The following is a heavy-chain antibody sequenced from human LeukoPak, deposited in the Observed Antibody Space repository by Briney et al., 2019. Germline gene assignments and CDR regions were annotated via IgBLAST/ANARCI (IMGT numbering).Heavy chain of an antibody. Sequence: GGSLRLSCAASGFTVSSNYMSWVRQAPGKGLEWVSVIYSGGSTYYEDSVKGRFTISRDNSKNPLYLQMNSLRAADTAVYYCARSSGYYGIGAFDIWGQGTMVTVSS. CDR3: ARSSGYYGIGAFDI. V-gene: IGHV3-66*01. J-gene: IGHJ3*02. D-gene: IGHD3-22*01. CDR2: IYSGGST. CDR1: GFTVSSNY.